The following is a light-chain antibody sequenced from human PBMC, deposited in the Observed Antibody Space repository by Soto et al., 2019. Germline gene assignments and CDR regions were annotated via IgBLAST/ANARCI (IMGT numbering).Light chain of an antibody. CDR3: SSYTSSSTVV. CDR1: SSDVGGYNY. J-gene: IGLJ2*01. V-gene: IGLV2-14*01. Sequence: QSALTQPVSVSGSPGQSITISCTGTSSDVGGYNYVSWYQQHRGKAPKLMIFEVSNRPSGVSNRFSGSKSGNTASLTISGLQAEDEADYYCSSYTSSSTVVFGGGTKLTVL. CDR2: EVS.